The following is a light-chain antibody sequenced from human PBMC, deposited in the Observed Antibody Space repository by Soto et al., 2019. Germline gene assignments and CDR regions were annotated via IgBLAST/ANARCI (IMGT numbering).Light chain of an antibody. CDR1: QSVSTW. CDR2: DAS. V-gene: IGKV1-5*01. CDR3: QQYGSYSPT. J-gene: IGKJ1*01. Sequence: DIQMTQSPATLSASVGDRVTFTCRASQSVSTWVAWYQQKPGKAPKLLIYDASSLESGVPSRFSGSVSGTEFTLTISSLQPDDFATYYCQQYGSYSPTFGQRSKADIK.